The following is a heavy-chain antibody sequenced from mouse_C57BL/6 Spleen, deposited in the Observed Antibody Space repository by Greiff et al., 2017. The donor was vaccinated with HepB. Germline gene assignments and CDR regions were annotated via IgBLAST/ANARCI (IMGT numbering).Heavy chain of an antibody. CDR3: ARSIYYDYPWFAY. D-gene: IGHD2-4*01. CDR1: GYTFTDYN. V-gene: IGHV1-22*01. Sequence: VQLQQSGPELVKPGASVKMSCKASGYTFTDYNMHWVKQSHGKSLEWIGYINPNNGGTSYNQKFKGKATLTVNKSSSTAYMELRSLTSEDSAVYYCARSIYYDYPWFAYGGQGTLVTVSA. CDR2: INPNNGGT. J-gene: IGHJ3*01.